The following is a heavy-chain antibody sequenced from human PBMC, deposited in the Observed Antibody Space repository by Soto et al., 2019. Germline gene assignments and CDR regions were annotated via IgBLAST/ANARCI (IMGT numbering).Heavy chain of an antibody. J-gene: IGHJ6*02. CDR3: ARDRYEVRSGYYGMDV. V-gene: IGHV1-69*01. D-gene: IGHD5-12*01. CDR2: IIPIFGTA. CDR1: GGTFSSYA. Sequence: QVQLVQSWAEVKKPGSSVKVSCKASGGTFSSYAISWVRQAPGQGLEWMGGIIPIFGTANYAQKFQGRVTITADESTSTAYMELSSLRSEDTAVYYCARDRYEVRSGYYGMDVWGQGTTVTVSS.